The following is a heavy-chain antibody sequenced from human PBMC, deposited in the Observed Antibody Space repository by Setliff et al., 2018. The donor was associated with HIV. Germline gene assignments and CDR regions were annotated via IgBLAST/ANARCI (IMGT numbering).Heavy chain of an antibody. V-gene: IGHV3-49*04. CDR3: GRVSGWLTRNDH. J-gene: IGHJ4*02. CDR2: IRSKTYGGAP. CDR1: GFIFGDYA. D-gene: IGHD6-19*01. Sequence: SLRLSCTSSGFIFGDYAMSWVRQAPGKGLEWVGFIRSKTYGGAPEYAASVKGRFTISRDDSKSVAYLQMNSLKTEDTAVYYCGRVSGWLTRNDHWGQGTLVTVSS.